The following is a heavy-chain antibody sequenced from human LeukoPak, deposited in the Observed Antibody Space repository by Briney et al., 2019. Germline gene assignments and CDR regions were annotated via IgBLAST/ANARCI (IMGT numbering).Heavy chain of an antibody. J-gene: IGHJ4*02. CDR1: RFTFSSYA. Sequence: GGSLRLSCAASRFTFSSYAMSWVRQAPGKGLEWVSVIYSGGSTYYADSVKGRFTISRDNSKNSLYLQMNSLRAEDTAVYYCAVDSSSSTDYWGQGTLVTVSS. V-gene: IGHV3-23*03. D-gene: IGHD6-6*01. CDR3: AVDSSSSTDY. CDR2: IYSGGST.